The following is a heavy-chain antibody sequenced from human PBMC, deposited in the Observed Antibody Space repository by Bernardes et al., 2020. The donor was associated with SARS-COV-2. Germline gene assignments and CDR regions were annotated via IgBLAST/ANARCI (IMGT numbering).Heavy chain of an antibody. CDR2: IDPADSYT. CDR1: GYSFSSYW. J-gene: IGHJ4*02. CDR3: ARADYSALGDS. D-gene: IGHD1-26*01. Sequence: GESLKISCEGSGYSFSSYWIIWVRQMPGKGLEWVGKIDPADSYTDYSPSFQGHVIISAVRSLATAYLQWNSLRASDTGIYFCARADYSALGDSWGQGTLVTVSS. V-gene: IGHV5-10-1*01.